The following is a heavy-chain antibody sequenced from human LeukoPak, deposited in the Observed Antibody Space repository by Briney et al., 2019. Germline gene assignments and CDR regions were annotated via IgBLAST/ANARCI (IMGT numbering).Heavy chain of an antibody. Sequence: SETLSLTCTVSGGSISSVDYYWSWIRQYPGKGLEWIGYINYSGSTYYNPSLKSRVIISVDTSKNQFSLKVSSVTAADTAVYYCARDTTLDYWGQGTLVTVPS. V-gene: IGHV4-31*03. CDR2: INYSGST. D-gene: IGHD1-1*01. J-gene: IGHJ4*02. CDR1: GGSISSVDYY. CDR3: ARDTTLDY.